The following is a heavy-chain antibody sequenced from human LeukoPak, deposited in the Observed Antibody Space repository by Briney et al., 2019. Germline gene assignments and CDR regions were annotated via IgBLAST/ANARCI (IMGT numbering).Heavy chain of an antibody. Sequence: GGSLRLSCEASGFSFSNYWMTWVRQAPGKGLEWVADINQNGGQSYYVDSVKGRFTLSRDNAKNSLFLQLNSLRAEDTAVYYCVKNSGWYCLDYWGQGITVIVSS. CDR2: INQNGGQS. J-gene: IGHJ4*02. CDR1: GFSFSNYW. D-gene: IGHD6-13*01. V-gene: IGHV3-7*03. CDR3: VKNSGWYCLDY.